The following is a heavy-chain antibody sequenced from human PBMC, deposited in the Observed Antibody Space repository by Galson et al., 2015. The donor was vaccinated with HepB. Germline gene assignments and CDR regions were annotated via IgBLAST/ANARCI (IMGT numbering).Heavy chain of an antibody. V-gene: IGHV3-11*04. CDR3: AREGPGYGEVFDL. Sequence: SLRLSCAASGFTFSDYYMSWIRQAPGKGLEWVSYISSSGSTIYYADSVKGRFTISRDNAKNSLYLQMNSLRVEDTAMYYCAREGPGYGEVFDLWGQGTMVTVSS. CDR2: ISSSGSTI. D-gene: IGHD5-12*01. CDR1: GFTFSDYY. J-gene: IGHJ3*01.